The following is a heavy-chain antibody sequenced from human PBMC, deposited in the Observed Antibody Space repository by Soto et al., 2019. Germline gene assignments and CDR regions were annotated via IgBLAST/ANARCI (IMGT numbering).Heavy chain of an antibody. CDR2: ISYSGST. Sequence: SETLSLTCTVSGGSVNTINNYWSWIRQPPGKGLEWIGFISYSGSTYYNPPLMSRLTISLDTSTNRFSLKLTSVTAADTAVYYCAREEAARIERWFDPWGQGTLVTVS. CDR3: AREEAARIERWFDP. V-gene: IGHV4-30-4*01. CDR1: GGSVNTINNY. J-gene: IGHJ5*02. D-gene: IGHD6-6*01.